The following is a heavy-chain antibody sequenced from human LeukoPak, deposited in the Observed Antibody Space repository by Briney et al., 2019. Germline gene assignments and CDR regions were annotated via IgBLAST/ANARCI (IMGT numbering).Heavy chain of an antibody. J-gene: IGHJ4*02. D-gene: IGHD3-3*01. Sequence: GGSLRLSCAASGFTFSRYWMTWVRQAPGKGLEWVSGIDGSGGRPPSADSVKGRFTISRDISKNTLYLQMDSLRAEDTATYCARGKDHDFWNPFDHWGQGTLVTVSS. CDR1: GFTFSRYW. CDR2: IDGSGGRP. V-gene: IGHV3-23*01. CDR3: ARGKDHDFWNPFDH.